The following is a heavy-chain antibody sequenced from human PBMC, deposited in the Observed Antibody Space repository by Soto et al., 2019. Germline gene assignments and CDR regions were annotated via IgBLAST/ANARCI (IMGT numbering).Heavy chain of an antibody. CDR3: ARDPRYDSSGYYDP. J-gene: IGHJ5*02. CDR2: IYYSGST. CDR1: GGSISSGGYY. D-gene: IGHD3-22*01. Sequence: QVQLQESGPGLVKPSQTLSLTCTVSGGSISSGGYYWSWIRQHPGKGLEWIGYIYYSGSTYYNPSHKSRVTISVDTSKNQFSLKLSSVTAADTAVYCCARDPRYDSSGYYDPWGQGTLVTVSS. V-gene: IGHV4-31*03.